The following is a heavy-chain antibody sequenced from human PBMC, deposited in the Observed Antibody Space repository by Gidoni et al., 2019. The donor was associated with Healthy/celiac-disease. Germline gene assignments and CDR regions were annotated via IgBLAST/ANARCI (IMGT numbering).Heavy chain of an antibody. J-gene: IGHJ6*02. CDR1: GFTFRNYS. V-gene: IGHV3-21*01. Sequence: EVQLVESGGGRVKPGGSLRLSCAASGFTFRNYSMNWVRQAPGKGLEWVSSISSSSSYIYYADSVKGRFTISRDNAKNSLYLQMNSLRAEDTAVYYCARDKVPAAIGYYYYGMDVWGQGTTVTVSS. D-gene: IGHD2-2*01. CDR2: ISSSSSYI. CDR3: ARDKVPAAIGYYYYGMDV.